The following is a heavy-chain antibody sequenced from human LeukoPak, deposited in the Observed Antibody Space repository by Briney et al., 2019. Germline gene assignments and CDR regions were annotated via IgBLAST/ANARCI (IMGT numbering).Heavy chain of an antibody. Sequence: GSLRLSCAASGFTFSSYWMHWVRQAPGKGLVWVSRINSDGSSTSYADSVKGRFTISRDNSKNTLYLQMNSLRAEDTAVYYCAGSTDDAEYFQHWGQGTLVTVSS. CDR3: AGSTDDAEYFQH. V-gene: IGHV3-74*01. J-gene: IGHJ1*01. D-gene: IGHD4-17*01. CDR2: INSDGSST. CDR1: GFTFSSYW.